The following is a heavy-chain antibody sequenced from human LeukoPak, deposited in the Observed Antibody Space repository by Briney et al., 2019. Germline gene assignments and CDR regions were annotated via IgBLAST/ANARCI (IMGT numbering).Heavy chain of an antibody. J-gene: IGHJ4*02. Sequence: SETXSLTCXXXGGSFSGYYWXWIRQPPGKGLEGIGEINHSGSTNYNPSLKSRGTISVDTSKNQFSLTLSSVTAADTAVYYCARERRRGYSGYPELHYWGQGTLVTVSS. CDR2: INHSGST. CDR3: ARERRRGYSGYPELHY. CDR1: GGSFSGYY. D-gene: IGHD5-12*01. V-gene: IGHV4-34*01.